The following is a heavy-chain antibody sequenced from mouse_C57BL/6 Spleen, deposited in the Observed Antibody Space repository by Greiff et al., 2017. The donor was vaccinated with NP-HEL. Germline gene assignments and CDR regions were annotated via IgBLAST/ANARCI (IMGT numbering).Heavy chain of an antibody. CDR3: ARPTTVVAPDY. V-gene: IGHV1-50*01. CDR2: IDPSDSYT. Sequence: QVQLQQSGAELVKPGASVKLSCKASGYTFTSYWMQWVKQRPGQGLEWIGEIDPSDSYTNYNQKFKGKATLTVDTSSSTAYMQLSSLTSEDSAVYYCARPTTVVAPDYWGQGTTLTVSS. D-gene: IGHD1-1*01. J-gene: IGHJ2*01. CDR1: GYTFTSYW.